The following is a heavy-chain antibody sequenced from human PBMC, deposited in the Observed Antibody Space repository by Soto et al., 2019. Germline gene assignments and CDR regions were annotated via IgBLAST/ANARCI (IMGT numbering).Heavy chain of an antibody. CDR1: GGSISSGGYY. D-gene: IGHD4-17*01. Sequence: QVQLQESGPGLVKPSQTLSLTCTVSGGSISSGGYYWSWIRQHPGKGLELIGYSYYSGSTYYNPSLKSRVTISLDTSKNQFSLKLNSVTAADTAVYYGARIWGYGGNSRFDYWGQGTLVIDSS. V-gene: IGHV4-31*03. CDR2: SYYSGST. CDR3: ARIWGYGGNSRFDY. J-gene: IGHJ4*02.